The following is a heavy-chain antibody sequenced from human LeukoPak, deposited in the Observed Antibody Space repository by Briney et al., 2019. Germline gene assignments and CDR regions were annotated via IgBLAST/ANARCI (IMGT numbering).Heavy chain of an antibody. CDR2: INPNSSGT. CDR1: GYTFTGNY. D-gene: IGHD3-9*01. CDR3: ARVDLLTGYYTAFDY. Sequence: GASVTVSCKASGYTFTGNYLHWVRQAPGQGLEGMGWINPNSSGTNYAQKFQGRVAMTRDTSISTAYMELSRLRSDDTAVYYCARVDLLTGYYTAFDYWGQGTLVTVSS. V-gene: IGHV1-2*02. J-gene: IGHJ4*02.